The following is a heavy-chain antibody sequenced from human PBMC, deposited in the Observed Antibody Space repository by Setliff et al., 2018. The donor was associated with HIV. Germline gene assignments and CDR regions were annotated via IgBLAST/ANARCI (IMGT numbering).Heavy chain of an antibody. CDR3: ARSYYITEAFDI. J-gene: IGHJ3*02. V-gene: IGHV3-23*01. CDR2: IRGSGSGDTT. D-gene: IGHD3-10*01. CDR1: GFIFSSYA. Sequence: GGSLRLSCAASGFIFSSYAMTWVRQAPGKGLEWVSTIRGSGSGDTTHYADSVKGRFTISRDNSKNTLYLQMSSLKAADTAVYYCARSYYITEAFDIWGQGTMVTVSS.